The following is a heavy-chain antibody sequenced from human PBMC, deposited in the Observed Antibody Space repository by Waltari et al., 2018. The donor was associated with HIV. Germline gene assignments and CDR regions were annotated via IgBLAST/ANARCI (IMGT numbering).Heavy chain of an antibody. Sequence: QLQLQESGPGLVKPSETLSLTCTASGGSISSSSYYWGWIRQPPGKGPEWIGSIYYSGSTYYNPSLKSRVTISVDTSKNQFSLKLSSVTAADTAVYYCARHSLTYYYDSSGYSVAFDYWGQGTLVTVSS. D-gene: IGHD3-22*01. V-gene: IGHV4-39*01. J-gene: IGHJ4*02. CDR1: GGSISSSSYY. CDR2: IYYSGST. CDR3: ARHSLTYYYDSSGYSVAFDY.